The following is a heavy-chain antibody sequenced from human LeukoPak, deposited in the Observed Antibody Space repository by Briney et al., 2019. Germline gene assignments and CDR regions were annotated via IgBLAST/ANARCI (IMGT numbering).Heavy chain of an antibody. J-gene: IGHJ4*02. CDR1: GYTFTGYY. CDR2: INPNSGGT. Sequence: GASVKVSCKASGYTFTGYYMHWVRQAPGQGLEWMGWINPNSGGTNYAQKFQGRVTMTRDTSISTAYMELSRLRSDDTAVYHCARDLGITIFGVEYPDYWGQGTLVTVSS. V-gene: IGHV1-2*02. D-gene: IGHD3-3*01. CDR3: ARDLGITIFGVEYPDY.